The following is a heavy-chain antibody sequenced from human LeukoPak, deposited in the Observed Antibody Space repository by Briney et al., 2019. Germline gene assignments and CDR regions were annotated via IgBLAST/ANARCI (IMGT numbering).Heavy chain of an antibody. CDR2: ISWDGGTT. CDR3: AKEGEQWLVLDS. Sequence: GGSLRLSCAASGFTFDDYTMHWVRQAPGKGLEWVSLISWDGGTTYYADSVKGRFTISRDNSKNSRYLQMNSLSTEDTALYYCAKEGEQWLVLDSWGQGTLVTVSS. J-gene: IGHJ4*02. CDR1: GFTFDDYT. V-gene: IGHV3-43*01. D-gene: IGHD6-19*01.